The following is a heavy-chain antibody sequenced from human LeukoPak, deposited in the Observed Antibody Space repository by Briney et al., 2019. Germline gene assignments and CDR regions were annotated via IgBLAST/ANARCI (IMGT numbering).Heavy chain of an antibody. Sequence: GGSLRLSCAASGFTFSIYGMGWVRQAPGKGLEWVSSISDNGGNTYYADSAKGRFTISRDNSKNTLYLQMNSLRAEDTAVYYCAKDTAYSSGWYRGNYYYYYMDVWGKGTTVTVSS. D-gene: IGHD6-19*01. CDR3: AKDTAYSSGWYRGNYYYYYMDV. V-gene: IGHV3-23*01. CDR1: GFTFSIYG. J-gene: IGHJ6*03. CDR2: ISDNGGNT.